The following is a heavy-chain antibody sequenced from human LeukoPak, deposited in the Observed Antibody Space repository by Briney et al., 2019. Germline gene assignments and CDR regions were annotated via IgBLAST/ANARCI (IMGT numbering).Heavy chain of an antibody. J-gene: IGHJ4*02. V-gene: IGHV1-18*01. D-gene: IGHD6-13*01. Sequence: GASVKVSCKASGYTFTSYGISWVRQAPGQGLEWMGWISAYNGNTNYAQKLQGRVTMTTDTSTSTAYMELRSLRSDDTAVYYCARVEYRRYSSSNGGYWGQGTLVTVSS. CDR3: ARVEYRRYSSSNGGY. CDR1: GYTFTSYG. CDR2: ISAYNGNT.